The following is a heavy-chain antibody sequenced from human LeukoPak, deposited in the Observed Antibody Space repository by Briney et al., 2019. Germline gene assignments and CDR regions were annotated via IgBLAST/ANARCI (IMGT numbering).Heavy chain of an antibody. CDR3: AKVRGGYS. CDR1: GYTFTSYY. J-gene: IGHJ5*02. CDR2: INPSGGNT. V-gene: IGHV1-46*01. Sequence: ASVKVSCKASGYTFTSYYMHWVRQAPGQGLEWMGVINPSGGNTGYAQKFQGRVTMTRDMSTSTVYMELSSLTSEDTAVYYCAKVRGGYSWGQGTLVTVSS. D-gene: IGHD2-21*01.